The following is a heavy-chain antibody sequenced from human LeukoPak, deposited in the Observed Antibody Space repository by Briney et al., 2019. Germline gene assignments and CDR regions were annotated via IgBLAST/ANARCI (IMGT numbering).Heavy chain of an antibody. Sequence: GGSLRLSCAASGFTSSSYGMHWVRQAPGKGLEWVAFIRYDGSNKYYADSVKGRFTISRDNSKNTLYLQMNSLRAEDTAVYYCAKDSGYDWLGSGDYWGQGTLVTVSS. CDR2: IRYDGSNK. D-gene: IGHD5-12*01. V-gene: IGHV3-30*02. CDR3: AKDSGYDWLGSGDY. J-gene: IGHJ4*02. CDR1: GFTSSSYG.